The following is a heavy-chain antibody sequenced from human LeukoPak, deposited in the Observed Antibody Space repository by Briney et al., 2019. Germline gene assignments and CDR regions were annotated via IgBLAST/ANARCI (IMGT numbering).Heavy chain of an antibody. J-gene: IGHJ4*02. CDR2: INPNSGGT. CDR3: ARDRWDYDSSGSFDY. CDR1: GYTFTGYY. V-gene: IGHV1-2*02. Sequence: GASVKVSCKASGYTFTGYYMHWVRQAPGQVLEWMGWINPNSGGTNYAQKFQGRVTMTRDTSISTAYMELSRLRSDDTAVYYCARDRWDYDSSGSFDYWGQGTLVTVSS. D-gene: IGHD3-22*01.